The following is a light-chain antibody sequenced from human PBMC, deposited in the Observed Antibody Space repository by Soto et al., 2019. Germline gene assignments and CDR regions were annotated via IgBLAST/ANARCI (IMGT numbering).Light chain of an antibody. CDR1: QSVGYW. J-gene: IGKJ1*01. V-gene: IGKV1-5*01. CDR3: QQYNSYPVP. CDR2: DAS. Sequence: DIQMTQSPSTLAASVGDRVTITCRASQSVGYWLAWYQQKPGKAPNLLIYDASSLESGVPSRFSGSGSGTEFTLTIRGLQPDDFATYYCQQYNSYPVPFGQGTKVEIK.